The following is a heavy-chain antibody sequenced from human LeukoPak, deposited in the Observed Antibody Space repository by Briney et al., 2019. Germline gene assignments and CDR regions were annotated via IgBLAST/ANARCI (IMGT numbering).Heavy chain of an antibody. CDR3: AKAGWVWGTDAVR. CDR1: GFTFRSIA. D-gene: IGHD3-16*01. Sequence: GGTLTLPCAASGFTFRSIAMNWVRQGPAKGKEGVSNSRGNGETFYADSVKGRINHSSDSTSSTVYFQLNKLRVEDTAIYYCAKAGWVWGTDAVRWGQGTLVTVS. J-gene: IGHJ4*02. V-gene: IGHV3-23*01. CDR2: SRGNGET.